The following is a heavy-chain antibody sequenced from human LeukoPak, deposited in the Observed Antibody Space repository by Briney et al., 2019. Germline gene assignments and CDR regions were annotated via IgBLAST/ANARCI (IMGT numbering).Heavy chain of an antibody. CDR1: GFSFSSYW. CDR2: ISSDGSST. J-gene: IGHJ4*02. CDR3: ARGRPHGSDY. Sequence: GGSLRLSCAASGFSFSSYWMNWVRQAPGKGLVWVSRISSDGSSTNYADSVKGRFPISRDNAKNTLYLQMNSLRVEDTAVYYCARGRPHGSDYWGQGTLVTVSS. V-gene: IGHV3-74*01. D-gene: IGHD2-15*01.